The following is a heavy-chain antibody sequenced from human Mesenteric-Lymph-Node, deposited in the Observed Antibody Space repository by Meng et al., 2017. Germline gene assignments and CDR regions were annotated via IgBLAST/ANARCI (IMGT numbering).Heavy chain of an antibody. J-gene: IGHJ4*02. Sequence: PASAPGLVRPSGTLPPTCTCPGGSISSGGYYWSWIRQHPGKGLEWIGYIYYSGSTYYNPSLKSLVTISVDTSKNQFSLKLSSVTAADTAVYYCARRRGGSGRDCWGQGTLVTVSS. V-gene: IGHV4-31*01. CDR2: IYYSGST. CDR3: ARRRGGSGRDC. D-gene: IGHD3-10*01. CDR1: GGSISSGGYY.